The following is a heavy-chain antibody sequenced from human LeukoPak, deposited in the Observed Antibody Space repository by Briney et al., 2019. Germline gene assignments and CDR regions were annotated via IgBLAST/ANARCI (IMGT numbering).Heavy chain of an antibody. Sequence: PGGSLRLSCGASGFTFSNYAMSWVRQAPGKGLEWVSAVRGSGSDTYYADSVKGRFTISRDNSKNTLYLQMNSLRAEDTAIYYCAKTSRVNSAYDSPFDYWGQGTLVTVSS. D-gene: IGHD5-12*01. V-gene: IGHV3-23*01. CDR1: GFTFSNYA. CDR3: AKTSRVNSAYDSPFDY. J-gene: IGHJ4*02. CDR2: VRGSGSDT.